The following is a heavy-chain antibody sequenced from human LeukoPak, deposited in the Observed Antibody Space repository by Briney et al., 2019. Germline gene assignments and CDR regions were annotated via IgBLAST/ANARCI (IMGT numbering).Heavy chain of an antibody. D-gene: IGHD2-21*02. J-gene: IGHJ4*02. CDR3: ANVVVTAIGLGY. CDR1: GLTFSTYA. V-gene: IGHV3-23*01. Sequence: GGSLRLSCAASGLTFSTYAMSWVRQAPGKGVEWVSAISGSGGSTYYADSVKGRFTISRDNYKNTMYLQMNSLRAEDTAVYYCANVVVTAIGLGYWGQGTLVTVSS. CDR2: ISGSGGST.